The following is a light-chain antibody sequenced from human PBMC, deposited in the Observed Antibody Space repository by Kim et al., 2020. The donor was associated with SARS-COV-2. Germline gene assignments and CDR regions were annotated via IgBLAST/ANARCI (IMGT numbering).Light chain of an antibody. J-gene: IGLJ2*01. V-gene: IGLV2-11*01. CDR2: DVN. Sequence: GQSGTLFCTCTSSYVDGYDYVSWHQQHPGKVPKLRIYDVNRRPSGVPDRFSGSKSGSTASLTISGLQAEDEADYYCCSYAGSFSAVFGGGTQLTVL. CDR3: CSYAGSFSAV. CDR1: SSYVDGYDY.